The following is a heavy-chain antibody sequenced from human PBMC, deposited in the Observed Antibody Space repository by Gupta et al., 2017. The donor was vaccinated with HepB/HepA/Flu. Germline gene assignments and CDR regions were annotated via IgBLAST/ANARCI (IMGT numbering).Heavy chain of an antibody. CDR1: GGSVDSGDQY. J-gene: IGHJ3*01. CDR2: ISYRGTT. V-gene: IGHV4-30-4*01. CDR3: ARPLTNIDAFDV. D-gene: IGHD2-8*01. Sequence: QVQLPESGPRLVKPAQTLSLTCNVSGGSVDSGDQYWSWVRQPPGKGLEWIGYISYRGTTYYKPSLRSRLTISLDTARNHFSLKLASVTAADTALYFCARPLTNIDAFDVWGRGTIVTVSS.